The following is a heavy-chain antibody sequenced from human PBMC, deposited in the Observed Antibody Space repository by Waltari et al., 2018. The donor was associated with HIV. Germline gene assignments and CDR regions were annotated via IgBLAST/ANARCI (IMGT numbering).Heavy chain of an antibody. V-gene: IGHV3-9*01. J-gene: IGHJ3*02. CDR1: GFKFADYS. CDR2: ISWKSATI. D-gene: IGHD4-17*01. Sequence: EVLLVESGGGLVQPGGSLRLSCEASGFKFADYSMYWVRQAPGKGLEWVSSISWKSATIGYAESVKGRFTISRDNAKNSLSLQMNSLRPGDTALYYCAKVGMTAVTSYAIDIWGQGTMVTVSS. CDR3: AKVGMTAVTSYAIDI.